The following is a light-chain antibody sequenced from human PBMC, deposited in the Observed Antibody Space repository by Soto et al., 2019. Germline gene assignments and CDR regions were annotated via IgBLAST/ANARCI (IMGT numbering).Light chain of an antibody. Sequence: EIVMTQSPVTLSVSPGERATLSCRASQSVSSNLAWYQQKPGQAPRLLIYDASTRAPVIPARFSGSGSGTEFTLTISSLQSEDFAVYYCQQYNDWPPIPFGQG. CDR1: QSVSSN. J-gene: IGKJ5*01. V-gene: IGKV3-15*01. CDR2: DAS. CDR3: QQYNDWPPIP.